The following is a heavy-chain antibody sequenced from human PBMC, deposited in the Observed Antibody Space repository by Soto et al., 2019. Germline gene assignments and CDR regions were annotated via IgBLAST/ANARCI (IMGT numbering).Heavy chain of an antibody. Sequence: GGSLRLSCSASGFTFSSYAMHWVRQAPGKGLEYVSAISSNGGSTYYADSVKGRFTISRDNSKNTLYLQMSSLRAEDTAVYYCVKAATPRGSGSYYNPNWFDPWGQGTLVTVSS. J-gene: IGHJ5*02. CDR1: GFTFSSYA. CDR2: ISSNGGST. CDR3: VKAATPRGSGSYYNPNWFDP. D-gene: IGHD3-10*01. V-gene: IGHV3-64D*08.